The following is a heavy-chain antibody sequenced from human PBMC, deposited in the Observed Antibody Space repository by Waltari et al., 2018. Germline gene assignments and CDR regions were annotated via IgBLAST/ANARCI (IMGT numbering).Heavy chain of an antibody. CDR1: GFTFSSYA. CDR2: IYSGGST. Sequence: EVQLLESGGGLVQPGGSLRLSCAASGFTFSSYAMSWVRQAPGKGLEWVSVIYSGGSTYYADSVKGRFTISRDNSKNTLYLQMNSLRAEDTAVYYCAKFPEGWLKSPDLSYYF. D-gene: IGHD3-22*01. CDR3: AKFPEGWLKSPDLSYYF. V-gene: IGHV3-23*03. J-gene: IGHJ4*01.